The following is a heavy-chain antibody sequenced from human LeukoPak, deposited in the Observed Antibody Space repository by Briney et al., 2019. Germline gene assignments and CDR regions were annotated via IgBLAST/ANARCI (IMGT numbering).Heavy chain of an antibody. CDR1: GGSFSGYY. D-gene: IGHD5-12*01. CDR3: ARESRGWATYYYYMDV. Sequence: SETLSLTCAVYGGSFSGYYWSWIRQPPGKGLEWIGEINHSGSTNYNPSLKSRVTISVDTSKNQFSLKLSSVTAADTAVYYCARESRGWATYYYYMDVWGKGTTVTVSS. CDR2: INHSGST. V-gene: IGHV4-34*01. J-gene: IGHJ6*03.